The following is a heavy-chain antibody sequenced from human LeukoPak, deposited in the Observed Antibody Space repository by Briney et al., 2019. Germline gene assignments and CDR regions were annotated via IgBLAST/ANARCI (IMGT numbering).Heavy chain of an antibody. J-gene: IGHJ4*02. D-gene: IGHD2-8*01. CDR2: INHSGST. CDR3: ARVILYCTNGVCYGGGDFDY. V-gene: IGHV4-34*01. CDR1: GGSFSGYY. Sequence: PSETLSLTCAVYGGSFSGYYWGWIRQPPGKGLEWIGEINHSGSTNYNPSLKSRVTISVDTSKNQFSLKLSSVTAADTAVYYCARVILYCTNGVCYGGGDFDYWGQGTLVTVSS.